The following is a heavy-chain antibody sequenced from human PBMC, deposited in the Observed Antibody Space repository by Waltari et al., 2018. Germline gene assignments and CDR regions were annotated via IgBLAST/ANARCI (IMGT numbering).Heavy chain of an antibody. CDR3: ARDYCDRTNCHGMDV. CDR2: ISYNERNR. J-gene: IGHJ6*02. CDR1: EFTFSSYA. V-gene: IGHV3-30*09. Sequence: QVQLVESGGGVVQPGRSLRLSCAASEFTFSSYAMHWVRQAPGKGLEWVAVISYNERNRYYVDSVKGRFAISRDNSKKMLYLQMNSLRAEDTAVYYCARDYCDRTNCHGMDVWGQGTTVTVSS. D-gene: IGHD3-22*01.